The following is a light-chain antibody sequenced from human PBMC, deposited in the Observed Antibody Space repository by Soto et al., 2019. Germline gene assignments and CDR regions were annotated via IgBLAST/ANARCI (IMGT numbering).Light chain of an antibody. CDR3: SSYTSSSTVV. CDR1: SSDVGAYNY. CDR2: DVS. Sequence: QSVLTQPASVSGSPGQSITISCTGTSSDVGAYNYVSWYQQHPGKTPKLMIYDVSNRPSGVSTRFSGSKSGNTASLTISGLQAEGEADYYCSSYTSSSTVVFGGGTKLTVL. V-gene: IGLV2-14*01. J-gene: IGLJ2*01.